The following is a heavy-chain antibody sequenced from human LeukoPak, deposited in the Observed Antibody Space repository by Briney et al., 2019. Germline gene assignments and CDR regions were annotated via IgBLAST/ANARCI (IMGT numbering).Heavy chain of an antibody. CDR2: IYHSGST. D-gene: IGHD3-16*01. CDR1: GGSFSGYY. J-gene: IGHJ4*02. CDR3: ARQLDHYDNIYYFDY. V-gene: IGHV4-38-2*01. Sequence: SETLSLTCAVYGGSFSGYYWGWIRQPPGKGLEWIGSIYHSGSTYYNPSLKSRVTISVDTSKNQFSLRLTSVTAADTAVYYCARQLDHYDNIYYFDYWGQGTLVTVSS.